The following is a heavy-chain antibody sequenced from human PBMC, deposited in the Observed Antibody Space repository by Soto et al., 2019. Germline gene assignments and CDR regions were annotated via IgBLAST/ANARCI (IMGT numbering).Heavy chain of an antibody. D-gene: IGHD5-12*01. Sequence: GESLKISCKGSGYSFTSYWISWVRQMPGKGLEWMGRIDPSDSYTSYSPSFQGHVTISADKSISTAYLQWSSLKASDTAMYYCASLTVDIVATDAFDIWGQGTMVTVSS. CDR3: ASLTVDIVATDAFDI. J-gene: IGHJ3*02. V-gene: IGHV5-10-1*01. CDR1: GYSFTSYW. CDR2: IDPSDSYT.